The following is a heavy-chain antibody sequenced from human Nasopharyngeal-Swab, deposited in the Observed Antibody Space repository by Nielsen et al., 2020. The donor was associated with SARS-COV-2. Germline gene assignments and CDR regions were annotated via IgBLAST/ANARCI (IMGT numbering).Heavy chain of an antibody. CDR1: GFSLSTSGVG. D-gene: IGHD6-6*01. CDR3: AHRAGSMAARLGSYYYYMDV. J-gene: IGHJ6*03. V-gene: IGHV2-5*02. Sequence: SGPTLVKPTQTLTLTCTFSGFSLSTSGVGVGWIRQPPGKALEWLALIYWDDDKRYSPSLKSRLTITKDTSKNQVVLTMTNMDPVDTATYYCAHRAGSMAARLGSYYYYMDVWGKGTTVTVSS. CDR2: IYWDDDK.